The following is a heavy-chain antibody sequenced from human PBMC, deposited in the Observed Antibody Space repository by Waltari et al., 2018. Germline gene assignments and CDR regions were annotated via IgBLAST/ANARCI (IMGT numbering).Heavy chain of an antibody. Sequence: QLQLQESGPGLVKPSETLSLTGTVAGGSISSSRYYWGWIRQSPGKGLAWIGSIYYSGGTYYNPTLKSRVTISGDTSKNQFSLKLSSVTAADTAVYYCARHWKKSGYRFDPWGQGTLVTVSS. J-gene: IGHJ5*02. CDR1: GGSISSSRYY. D-gene: IGHD5-12*01. CDR3: ARHWKKSGYRFDP. V-gene: IGHV4-39*01. CDR2: IYYSGGT.